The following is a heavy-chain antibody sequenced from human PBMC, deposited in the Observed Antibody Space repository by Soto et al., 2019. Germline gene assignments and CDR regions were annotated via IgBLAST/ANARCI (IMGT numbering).Heavy chain of an antibody. CDR1: GGTFSNYA. CDR3: ARGEAITAAVPLYNWFDP. J-gene: IGHJ5*02. Sequence: QVQLVQSGAEVKKPGSSVKASCKASGGTFSNYAISWVRQVPGQGLEWMGGIIPVFGTSRHAQNFQGRLTISAEEPATTVYRELSSLRSDDTAVYYCARGEAITAAVPLYNWFDPWGQGTLVTVSS. V-gene: IGHV1-69*01. CDR2: IIPVFGTS. D-gene: IGHD6-13*01.